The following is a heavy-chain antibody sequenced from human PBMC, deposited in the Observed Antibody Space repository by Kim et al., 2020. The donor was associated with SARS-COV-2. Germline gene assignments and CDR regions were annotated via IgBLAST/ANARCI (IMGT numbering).Heavy chain of an antibody. CDR3: ARGGLVSSGRLDY. D-gene: IGHD3-10*01. Sequence: ASVKVSCKASGYTFTGYYMHWVRQAPGQGLEWMGWINPNSGGTNYAQKFQGWVTMTRDTSISTAYMELSRLRSDDTAVYYCARGGLVSSGRLDYWGQGTLVTVSS. J-gene: IGHJ4*02. CDR2: INPNSGGT. CDR1: GYTFTGYY. V-gene: IGHV1-2*04.